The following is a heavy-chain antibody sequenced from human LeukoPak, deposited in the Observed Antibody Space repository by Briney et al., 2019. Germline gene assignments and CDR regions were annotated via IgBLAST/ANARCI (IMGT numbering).Heavy chain of an antibody. CDR1: GYTFTGYY. Sequence: ASVKVSCKTSGYTFTGYYIQWVRQAPGQGLEWMGWISAYNGNTNYAQKLQGRVTMTTDTSTSTAYMELRSLRSDDTAVYYCAREHREPGLDYWGQGTLVTVSS. J-gene: IGHJ4*02. CDR2: ISAYNGNT. CDR3: AREHREPGLDY. D-gene: IGHD1-14*01. V-gene: IGHV1-18*04.